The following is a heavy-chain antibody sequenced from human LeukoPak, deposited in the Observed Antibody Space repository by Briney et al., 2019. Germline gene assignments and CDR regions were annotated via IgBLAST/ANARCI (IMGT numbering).Heavy chain of an antibody. Sequence: PRASVKVSCKASGYTFTGYYIHWVRQAPGQGLEWMGRINPNSGGTNYAQKFQGRVTMTRDTSISTAYMELSSLRFDDTALYYCVRGASILPAASLDNYWGRGTLVTVSS. J-gene: IGHJ4*02. CDR1: GYTFTGYY. D-gene: IGHD2-2*01. V-gene: IGHV1-2*06. CDR3: VRGASILPAASLDNY. CDR2: INPNSGGT.